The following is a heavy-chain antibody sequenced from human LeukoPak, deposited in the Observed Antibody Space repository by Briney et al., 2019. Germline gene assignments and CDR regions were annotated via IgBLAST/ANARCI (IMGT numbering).Heavy chain of an antibody. D-gene: IGHD2-21*01. Sequence: PGGSLRLSCAASGFTLSNVWMNWVHQAPGKGLEWVGRIKSKTDGGTTDYAAPVKGRFTISRDESENMIYLEMNSLKIEDTAVYYCTTPRGIPNWGQGTLVTVSS. V-gene: IGHV3-15*07. CDR3: TTPRGIPN. CDR1: GFTLSNVW. J-gene: IGHJ4*02. CDR2: IKSKTDGGTT.